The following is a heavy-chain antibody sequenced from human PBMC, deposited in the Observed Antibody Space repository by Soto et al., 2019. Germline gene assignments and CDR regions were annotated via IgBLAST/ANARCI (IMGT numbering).Heavy chain of an antibody. V-gene: IGHV4-34*01. CDR1: GGSFSGYY. D-gene: IGHD6-13*01. CDR2: INHSGST. J-gene: IGHJ4*02. CDR3: ARGRAAGSLDY. Sequence: QVQLQQWGAGLLKPSETLSLTCAVYGGSFSGYYWSWIRQPPGKGLEWIGEINHSGSTNYNPSLKSRLTISVDTSKNQFSLKLSSVTAADTAVYYCARGRAAGSLDYWGQGTLVTVSS.